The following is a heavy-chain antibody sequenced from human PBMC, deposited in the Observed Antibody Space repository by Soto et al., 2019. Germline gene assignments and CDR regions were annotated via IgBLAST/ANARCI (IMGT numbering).Heavy chain of an antibody. V-gene: IGHV1-2*04. D-gene: IGHD3-3*01. Sequence: QVQLVQSGAEVKKPGASVKVSCKASGYTFTGYYMHWVRQAPGQGLEWMGWINPNSGGTNYAQKFQGWVTMTRDTSLRNAYKELSRLRYDDTAVYYCARSYDLWSGPDYWGQGTLVTVSS. CDR1: GYTFTGYY. CDR2: INPNSGGT. J-gene: IGHJ4*02. CDR3: ARSYDLWSGPDY.